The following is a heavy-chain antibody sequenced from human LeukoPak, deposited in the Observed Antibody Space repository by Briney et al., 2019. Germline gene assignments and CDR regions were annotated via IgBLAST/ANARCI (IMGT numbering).Heavy chain of an antibody. D-gene: IGHD5-18*01. CDR1: GFTFRSYA. CDR3: AKIRGYTYGFGGY. J-gene: IGHJ4*02. CDR2: ISESGGST. V-gene: IGHV3-23*01. Sequence: PGGSLRLSCAASGFTFRSYAMSWVRQAPGKGLEWVSDISESGGSTHYADSVKGRFTISRDNSKNTLYLQMNTLRAEDTAVYFCAKIRGYTYGFGGYWGQGILVTVSS.